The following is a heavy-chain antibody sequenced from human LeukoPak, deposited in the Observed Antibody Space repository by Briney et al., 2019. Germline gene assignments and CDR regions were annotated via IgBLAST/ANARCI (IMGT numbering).Heavy chain of an antibody. D-gene: IGHD4-17*01. CDR3: AKSSRRRYGDYAVFDY. J-gene: IGHJ4*02. CDR1: GFTFSSYA. V-gene: IGHV3-23*01. Sequence: GGSLRLSCAASGFTFSSYAMSWVRQAPGKGLEWVSAISGSGGSTYYADSVKGRFTISRDNSKNTLYLQMNSLRAEDTAVYYCAKSSRRRYGDYAVFDYWGQXTLVTVSS. CDR2: ISGSGGST.